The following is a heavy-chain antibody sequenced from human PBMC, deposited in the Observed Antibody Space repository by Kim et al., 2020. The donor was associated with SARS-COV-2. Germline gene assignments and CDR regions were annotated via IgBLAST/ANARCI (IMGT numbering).Heavy chain of an antibody. CDR3: ARRGYSYGGVSNYFDY. CDR1: GYSFTSYW. D-gene: IGHD5-18*01. J-gene: IGHJ4*02. Sequence: GESLKISCKGSGYSFTSYWIGWVRQMPGKGLEWMGIIYPGDSDTRYSPSFQGQVTISADKSISTAYLQWSSLKASDTAMYYCARRGYSYGGVSNYFDYWGQGTLVTVSS. V-gene: IGHV5-51*01. CDR2: IYPGDSDT.